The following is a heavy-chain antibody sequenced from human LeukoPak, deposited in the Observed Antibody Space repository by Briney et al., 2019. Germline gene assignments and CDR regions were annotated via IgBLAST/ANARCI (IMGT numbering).Heavy chain of an antibody. CDR3: ARGRMSYQPELRFLEWFVDY. J-gene: IGHJ4*02. D-gene: IGHD3-3*01. V-gene: IGHV4-4*07. Sequence: SETLSLTCAVSGGSISSYYWSWIRQPAGKGLEWIGRIYTSGSTNYNPSLKSRVTMSVDTSKNQFSLKLSSVTAADTAVYYCARGRMSYQPELRFLEWFVDYWGQGTLVTVSS. CDR2: IYTSGST. CDR1: GGSISSYY.